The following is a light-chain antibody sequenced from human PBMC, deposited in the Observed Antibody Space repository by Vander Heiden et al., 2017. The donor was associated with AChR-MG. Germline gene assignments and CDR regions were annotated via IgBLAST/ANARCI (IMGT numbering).Light chain of an antibody. CDR2: AAS. Sequence: DIQRTQSPSSPSASVGDRVPITCRASHGISNYLAWYQQKPGKVPKLLIYAASTLQSGVPSRFSGSGSGTDFTLTISSLQPEDVATYYCPREFTFGPGTKVDIK. J-gene: IGKJ3*01. CDR3: PREFT. V-gene: IGKV1-27*01. CDR1: HGISNY.